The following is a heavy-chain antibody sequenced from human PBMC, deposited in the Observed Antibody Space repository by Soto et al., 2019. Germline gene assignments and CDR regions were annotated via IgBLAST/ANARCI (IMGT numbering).Heavy chain of an antibody. CDR1: GFTFSSYG. CDR3: ARSFSSGPEGHYYGMDV. V-gene: IGHV3-33*01. Sequence: GGSLRLSCAASGFTFSSYGMHWVRQAPGKGLEWVAVIWYDGSNKYYADSVKGRFTISRDNSKNTLYLQMNSLRAEDTAVYYCARSFSSGPEGHYYGMDVWGQGTTVTVSS. J-gene: IGHJ6*02. CDR2: IWYDGSNK. D-gene: IGHD3-3*01.